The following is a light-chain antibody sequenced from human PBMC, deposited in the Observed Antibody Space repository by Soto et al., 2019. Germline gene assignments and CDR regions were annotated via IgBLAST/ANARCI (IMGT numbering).Light chain of an antibody. J-gene: IGLJ1*01. CDR2: EVN. CDR1: SSDVGGYNY. Sequence: QSALTQPASVSGSPGQSITISCTGTSSDVGGYNYVSWYQQHPGKAPKLMIYEVNNRPSEVSNRFSGSKSGNTASLTISGLQPEDEADYYCSSYGGSNNYVFGTGTQLTVL. CDR3: SSYGGSNNYV. V-gene: IGLV2-14*01.